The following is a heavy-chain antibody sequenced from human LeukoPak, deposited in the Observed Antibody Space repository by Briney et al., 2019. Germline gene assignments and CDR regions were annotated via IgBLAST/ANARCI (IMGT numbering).Heavy chain of an antibody. CDR2: ISPYNGNT. J-gene: IGHJ4*02. CDR3: ARVGSYTYYFDY. Sequence: ASVKVSCKASGYTFTSYGINWVRQAPGQGLEWMGWISPYNGNTNYAQKLQGRVTMTTDTSTSTAYMELRSLRSDDTAVYYCARVGSYTYYFDYWGQGTLVTVSS. V-gene: IGHV1-18*01. D-gene: IGHD1-1*01. CDR1: GYTFTSYG.